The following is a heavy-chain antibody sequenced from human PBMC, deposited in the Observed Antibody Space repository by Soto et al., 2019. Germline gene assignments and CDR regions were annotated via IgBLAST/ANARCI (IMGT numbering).Heavy chain of an antibody. Sequence: QVQLVQSGAEVKKPGSSVKVSCKASGGTFSSYAISWVRQSPGQGIELMGGIIPIFGTANYAQKFQGRVTITADESTSPAYTELSSLRSEDTAVYYCALGGENGYCSGVSCSRIGVASFDSCGQGTLVTVSS. CDR3: ALGGENGYCSGVSCSRIGVASFDS. D-gene: IGHD2-15*01. CDR2: IIPIFGTA. CDR1: GGTFSSYA. J-gene: IGHJ4*02. V-gene: IGHV1-69*01.